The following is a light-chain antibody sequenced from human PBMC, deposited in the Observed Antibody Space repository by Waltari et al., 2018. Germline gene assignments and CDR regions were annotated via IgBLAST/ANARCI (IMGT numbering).Light chain of an antibody. V-gene: IGKV3-15*01. CDR3: QQYNVWPPIT. CDR1: QSISFN. CDR2: HAS. J-gene: IGKJ5*01. Sequence: EILMTQSPATLSLSPGESATLPCRASQSISFNLAWYQQRPGQPPRLLIFHASTRATGVPTRFSGSGYGTEFTLTIRTLQSEDSAVYYCQQYNVWPPITFGQGTRLEIK.